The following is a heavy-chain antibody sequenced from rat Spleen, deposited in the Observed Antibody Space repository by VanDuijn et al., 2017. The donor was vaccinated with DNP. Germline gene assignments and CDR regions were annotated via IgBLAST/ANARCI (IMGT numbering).Heavy chain of an antibody. CDR3: ARSDSYGFPY. CDR2: ISPSGGSS. D-gene: IGHD1-2*01. V-gene: IGHV5-19*01. Sequence: EVQLVESGGGLVQPGRSLKLSCAASGLTFSNYGMHWIRQAPTKGLEWVASISPSGGSSYYRDSVKGRFTISRDNAKSTLYLQMDSLRSEDTATYYCARSDSYGFPYWGQGTLVTVSS. J-gene: IGHJ3*01. CDR1: GLTFSNYG.